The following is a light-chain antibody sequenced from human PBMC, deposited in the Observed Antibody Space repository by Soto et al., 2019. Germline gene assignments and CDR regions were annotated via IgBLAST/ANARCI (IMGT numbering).Light chain of an antibody. J-gene: IGKJ4*01. CDR2: DAS. V-gene: IGKV1-5*01. CDR3: QQLNSYPLT. CDR1: QSINNW. Sequence: DIQMTQSPSTLSASVGDRVTITCRASQSINNWLARYQQKPGKAPKFLIYDASNLESGVPSRFSGSGSGTDFTLTISSLQPEDFATYYCQQLNSYPLTFGGGTKVDIK.